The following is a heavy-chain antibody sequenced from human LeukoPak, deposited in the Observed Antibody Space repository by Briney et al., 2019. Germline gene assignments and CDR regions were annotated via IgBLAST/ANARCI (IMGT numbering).Heavy chain of an antibody. Sequence: PGGSLRLSCAASGFTFSSHWMHWVRQAPGKGLVWVSRINSDGSSTNYADSVKGRFTISRDNAKNTLYLQMNSLRAEDTAVYYCAKVRGYSYALNYWGQGALVTVSS. CDR1: GFTFSSHW. CDR2: INSDGSST. V-gene: IGHV3-74*01. J-gene: IGHJ4*02. D-gene: IGHD5-18*01. CDR3: AKVRGYSYALNY.